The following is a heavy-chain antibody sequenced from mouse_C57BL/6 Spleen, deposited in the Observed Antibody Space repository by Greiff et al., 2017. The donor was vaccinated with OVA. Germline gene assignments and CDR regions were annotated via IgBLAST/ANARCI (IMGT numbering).Heavy chain of an antibody. D-gene: IGHD2-4*01. V-gene: IGHV1-81*01. CDR1: GYTFTSYG. CDR3: ARYYDSPPMDY. J-gene: IGHJ4*01. Sequence: QVQLKQSGAELARPGASVKLSCKASGYTFTSYGISWVKQRTGQGLEWIGEIYPRRGNTYSNEKFKGNATLTADKSSSTSYMELRSLTSEDSAVYFCARYYDSPPMDYGGQGTSVTVSS. CDR2: IYPRRGNT.